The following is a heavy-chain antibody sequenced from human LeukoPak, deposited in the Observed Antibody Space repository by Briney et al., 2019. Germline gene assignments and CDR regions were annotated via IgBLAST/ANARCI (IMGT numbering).Heavy chain of an antibody. CDR1: GFTFSSYA. D-gene: IGHD3-22*01. Sequence: GGPLRLSCAASGFTFSSYAMRRVRQAPGKGLEWVSAISGSGGSTYYADSVKGRFTISRDNSKNTLYLQMNSLRAEDTAVYYCAKVPKDSSGYYYFDYWGQGTLVTVSS. CDR2: ISGSGGST. CDR3: AKVPKDSSGYYYFDY. J-gene: IGHJ4*02. V-gene: IGHV3-23*01.